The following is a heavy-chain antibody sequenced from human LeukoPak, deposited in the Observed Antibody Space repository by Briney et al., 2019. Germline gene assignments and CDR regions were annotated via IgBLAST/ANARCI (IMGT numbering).Heavy chain of an antibody. J-gene: IGHJ5*02. CDR1: GGSFSGYY. V-gene: IGHV4-34*01. CDR2: INHSGST. CDR3: ARAPQRPDQHNWFDP. Sequence: SETLSLTCAVYGGSFSGYYWSWIRQPPGKGLEWIGEINHSGSTNYNPSLKSRVTISVDTSKNQFSLKLSSVTAAYTAVYYCARAPQRPDQHNWFDPWGQGTLVTVSS.